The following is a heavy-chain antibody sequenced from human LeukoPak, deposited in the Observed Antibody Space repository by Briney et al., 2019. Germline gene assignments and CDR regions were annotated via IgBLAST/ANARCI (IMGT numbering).Heavy chain of an antibody. V-gene: IGHV1-46*01. Sequence: VASVKVSCKASGYSFTNYDINWVRQAPGQGLEWVGIINPSGGSTSYAQKFQGRVTMTRDMSTSTVYMELSSLRSEDTAVYYCASTRYNWNYGRYYYYMDVWGKGTTVTVSS. CDR1: GYSFTNYD. J-gene: IGHJ6*03. D-gene: IGHD1-7*01. CDR2: INPSGGST. CDR3: ASTRYNWNYGRYYYYMDV.